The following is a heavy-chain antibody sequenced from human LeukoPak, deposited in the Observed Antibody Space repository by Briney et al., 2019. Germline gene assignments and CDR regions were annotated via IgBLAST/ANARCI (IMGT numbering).Heavy chain of an antibody. CDR2: IYYSGST. CDR1: GYSISTGYC. D-gene: IGHD3-10*01. V-gene: IGHV4-38-2*02. Sequence: PSETLSLTCTVFGYSISTGYCWGWIRQSPGKGLEWIGSIYYSGSTYYNPSLKSRVTISVDTSKYQFSLKLSSVTAADTAVYYCARKLFDAFDIWGQGTMVTVSS. CDR3: ARKLFDAFDI. J-gene: IGHJ3*02.